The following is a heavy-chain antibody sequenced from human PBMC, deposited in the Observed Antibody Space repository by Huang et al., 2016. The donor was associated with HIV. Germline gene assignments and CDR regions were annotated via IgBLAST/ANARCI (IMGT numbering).Heavy chain of an antibody. CDR1: DGSISSSSYY. Sequence: QLQLQESGPGLVKPSETLSLTCTVSDGSISSSSYYWGWIRQPPGKGLEWIGTFFYDGNTYYNPSLKRRVTISVDTSKNQFSLNLSSVTAADTAVYYCAAMVRGVISYFDYWGQGTLVTVSS. J-gene: IGHJ4*02. V-gene: IGHV4-39*01. CDR2: FFYDGNT. D-gene: IGHD3-10*01. CDR3: AAMVRGVISYFDY.